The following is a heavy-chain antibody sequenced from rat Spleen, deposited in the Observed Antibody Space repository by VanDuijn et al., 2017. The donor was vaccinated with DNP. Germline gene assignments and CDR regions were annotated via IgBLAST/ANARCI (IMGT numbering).Heavy chain of an antibody. J-gene: IGHJ3*01. V-gene: IGHV5-25*01. CDR1: GFTFNNYF. Sequence: EVQLVESGGGLVQPGRSLKLSCVVSGFTFNNYFMAWVRQAPKKGLEWVATISITGGGTYYPDSVKGRFTISRDNAKNSLYLQMNSLTSEDTATYYCARQRVMYTTATGFAYWGQGTLVTVSS. CDR2: ISITGGGT. CDR3: ARQRVMYTTATGFAY. D-gene: IGHD1-6*01.